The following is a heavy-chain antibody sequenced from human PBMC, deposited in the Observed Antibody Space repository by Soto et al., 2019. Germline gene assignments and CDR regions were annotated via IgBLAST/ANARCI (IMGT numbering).Heavy chain of an antibody. D-gene: IGHD5-12*01. Sequence: SETLSLTCTVSGGSISSSSYYWGWIRQPPGKGLEWIGSIYYSGSTYYNPSLKSRVTISVDTSKNQFSPQLSSVTAADTAVYYCPRNRMYVDIVATLAWFDLWGQGNLVTVSS. J-gene: IGHJ5*02. CDR3: PRNRMYVDIVATLAWFDL. CDR1: GGSISSSSYY. CDR2: IYYSGST. V-gene: IGHV4-39*01.